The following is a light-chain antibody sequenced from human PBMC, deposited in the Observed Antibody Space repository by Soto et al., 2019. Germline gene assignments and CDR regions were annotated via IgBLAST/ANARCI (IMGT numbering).Light chain of an antibody. CDR2: SNR. J-gene: IGLJ2*01. Sequence: QPVLTQPPSASGTPGQTVTISCFGSSSNIGTNAVNWYRQLPGTAPKLLISSNRQRPSGVPDRFSGSKSGTSASLAISGLQSEDEANYYCAAWDDSLSGVLFGGGTKLTVL. CDR3: AAWDDSLSGVL. CDR1: SSNIGTNA. V-gene: IGLV1-44*01.